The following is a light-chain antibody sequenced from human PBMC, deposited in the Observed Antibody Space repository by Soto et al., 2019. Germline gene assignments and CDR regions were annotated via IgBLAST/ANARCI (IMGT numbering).Light chain of an antibody. CDR3: QRYKSAST. CDR2: AAS. V-gene: IGKV1-27*01. CDR1: HDISNY. Sequence: DIQMTQSPSSLSASVGDRVTITCRASHDISNYLAWYQQKPGEVPNLLVYAASTLHSGVPSRFSGSGSGTDVTLTISSLQPEDVAIYYCQRYKSASTFGPGTRLEI. J-gene: IGKJ5*01.